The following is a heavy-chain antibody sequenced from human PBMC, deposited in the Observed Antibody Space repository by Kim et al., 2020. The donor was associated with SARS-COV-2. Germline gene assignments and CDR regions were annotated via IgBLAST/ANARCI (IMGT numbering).Heavy chain of an antibody. Sequence: SIPTLKSRVTIYVDTSKNQCTLKLRSMTAADTAVYYCARHSSTVTTPFDYWGQGTLVTVSS. D-gene: IGHD4-4*01. V-gene: IGHV4-39*01. J-gene: IGHJ4*02. CDR3: ARHSSTVTTPFDY.